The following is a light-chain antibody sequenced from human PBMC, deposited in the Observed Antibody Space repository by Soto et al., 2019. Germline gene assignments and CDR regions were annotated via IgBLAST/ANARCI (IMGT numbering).Light chain of an antibody. V-gene: IGKV3-15*01. CDR3: QQCHRLPVT. CDR1: QSVMNN. J-gene: IGKJ4*01. Sequence: EIVMTQSPATLYVSPGERVTLSCRASQSVMNNLACYQHKPCQAPRLLISYESTGANVNPSRFTGSGYGKDFTITINILRSEEVAVYYCQQCHRLPVTLGGGAKVEI. CDR2: YES.